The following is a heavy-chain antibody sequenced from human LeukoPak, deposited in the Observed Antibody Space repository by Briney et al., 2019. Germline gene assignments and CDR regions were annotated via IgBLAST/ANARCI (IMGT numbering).Heavy chain of an antibody. CDR2: ISSSSSYT. CDR3: ARDRDYGD. V-gene: IGHV3-21*06. D-gene: IGHD4-17*01. CDR1: GFTFSDYS. Sequence: GGSLRLSCGASGFTFSDYSMNWVRQAPGKGLEWVSSISSSSSYTHYADSVKGRFTISRDNARNSLCLQMNSLRAEDTAVYYCARDRDYGDWGQGTLVTVSS. J-gene: IGHJ4*02.